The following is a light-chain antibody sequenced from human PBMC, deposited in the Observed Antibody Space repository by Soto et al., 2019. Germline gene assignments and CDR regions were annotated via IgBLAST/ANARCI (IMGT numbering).Light chain of an antibody. CDR1: SSDVGGYNY. CDR2: DVS. V-gene: IGLV2-14*01. CDR3: SSYTSLKVV. J-gene: IGLJ2*01. Sequence: QSALTQPASVSGSPGQSITISCTGISSDVGGYNYVSWYQQHPGKAPKLMIYDVSNRPSGVSNRFSGSKSGNTASLTISGLQAEDEADYYCSSYTSLKVVFGGGTKLTVL.